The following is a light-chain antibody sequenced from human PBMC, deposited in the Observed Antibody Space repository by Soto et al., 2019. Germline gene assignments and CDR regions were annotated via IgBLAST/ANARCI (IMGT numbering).Light chain of an antibody. CDR3: HQYGSSAWT. CDR1: QSVSSSY. V-gene: IGKV3-20*01. CDR2: GAS. Sequence: IVLTQSPGTLSLSPVERATLSCRASQSVSSSYLAWYQQKPGQAPRLLIYGASSRATGIPDRFSGSGSGTDFTLIITRLEPEDFAVYYCHQYGSSAWTFGQGTKVDIK. J-gene: IGKJ1*01.